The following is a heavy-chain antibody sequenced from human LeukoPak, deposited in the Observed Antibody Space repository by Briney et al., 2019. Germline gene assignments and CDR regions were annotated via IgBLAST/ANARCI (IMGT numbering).Heavy chain of an antibody. CDR2: IYSSGTT. CDR1: GGSVSSGDYY. V-gene: IGHV4-31*03. Sequence: SETLSLTCTVSGGSVSSGDYYWSWIRQHPGKGLEWIGYIYSSGTTYYNPSLKSRLTISVDTSKNQFSLKLSSVTAADTAVYYCARAAQNWNNAPYFDFWGQETPVTVSS. D-gene: IGHD1-1*01. CDR3: ARAAQNWNNAPYFDF. J-gene: IGHJ4*02.